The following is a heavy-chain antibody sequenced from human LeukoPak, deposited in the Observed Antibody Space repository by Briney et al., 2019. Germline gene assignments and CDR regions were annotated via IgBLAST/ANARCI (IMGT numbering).Heavy chain of an antibody. V-gene: IGHV3-7*01. Sequence: PGGSLRLSCAASGFIFSDYWMSCVRQAPGKALEWVAKIKKDGIQKNYIDSLEGRFSISRDNAKNSVFLQMNRLRDDDTGVYYCARLAVALVHYGMDVWGQGTTVTVSS. CDR1: GFIFSDYW. CDR3: ARLAVALVHYGMDV. J-gene: IGHJ6*02. CDR2: IKKDGIQK. D-gene: IGHD2-15*01.